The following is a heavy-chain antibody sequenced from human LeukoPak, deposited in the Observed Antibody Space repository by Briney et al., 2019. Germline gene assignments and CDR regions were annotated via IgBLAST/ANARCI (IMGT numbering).Heavy chain of an antibody. CDR2: ISGSGGST. CDR3: AKGGYRYEGNLDY. J-gene: IGHJ4*02. Sequence: PGGSLRLSCAASGFTFTTYAVSWVRQAPGKGLEWVSAISGSGGSTYYAASVKGRFTISRDNSKNTLYLQMSSLRAEDTAVYYCAKGGYRYEGNLDYWGQGTLVTVSS. V-gene: IGHV3-23*01. CDR1: GFTFTTYA. D-gene: IGHD3-16*02.